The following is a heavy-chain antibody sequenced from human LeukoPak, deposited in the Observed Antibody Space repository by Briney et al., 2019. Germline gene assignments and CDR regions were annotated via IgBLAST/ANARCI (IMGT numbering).Heavy chain of an antibody. CDR3: ARGPEELWGDYYYYMDV. Sequence: SETLSLTCTVSGGSISSYYWSWIRQPPGKGLEWIGYIYYSGSTNYNPSLKSRVTISVDTSKNQFSLKLSSVTAADTAVYYCARGPEELWGDYYYYMDVWGKGTTVTVSS. J-gene: IGHJ6*03. CDR1: GGSISSYY. CDR2: IYYSGST. D-gene: IGHD2-21*01. V-gene: IGHV4-59*01.